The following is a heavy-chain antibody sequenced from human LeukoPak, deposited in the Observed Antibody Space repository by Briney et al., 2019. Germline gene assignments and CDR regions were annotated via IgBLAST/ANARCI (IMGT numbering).Heavy chain of an antibody. Sequence: PGGSLRLSCAASGFTFSSYWMHWVRQAPGKGLVWVSRINSDGSSTSYADSVKGRFTISRDNAKNSLYLQMNSLRAEDTALYYCAKDVGIAAAGIFDYWGQGTLVTVSS. CDR2: INSDGSST. CDR1: GFTFSSYW. J-gene: IGHJ4*02. V-gene: IGHV3-74*01. D-gene: IGHD6-13*01. CDR3: AKDVGIAAAGIFDY.